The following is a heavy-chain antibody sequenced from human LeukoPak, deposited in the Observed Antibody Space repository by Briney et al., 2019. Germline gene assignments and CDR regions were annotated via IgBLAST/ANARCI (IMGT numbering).Heavy chain of an antibody. CDR2: IYYSGST. V-gene: IGHV4-31*03. CDR1: GGSISSGGYY. CDR3: ARDIGIAAAGTWWFDP. J-gene: IGHJ5*02. Sequence: SETLSLTCTVSGGSISSGGYYWSWLRQHPGKGLEWIGYIYYSGSTYYNPSLKSRVTISVDTSKNQFSLKLSSVTAADTAVYYCARDIGIAAAGTWWFDPWGQGTLVTVSS. D-gene: IGHD6-13*01.